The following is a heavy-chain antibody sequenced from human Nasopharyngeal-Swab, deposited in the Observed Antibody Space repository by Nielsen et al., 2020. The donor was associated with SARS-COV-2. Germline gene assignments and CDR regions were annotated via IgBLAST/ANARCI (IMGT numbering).Heavy chain of an antibody. CDR2: IIAIFGTA. CDR3: ASPGGLRYFDWWI. D-gene: IGHD3-9*01. CDR1: GGTFSSYA. V-gene: IGHV1-69*13. J-gene: IGHJ3*02. Sequence: SVKVSCKASGGTFSSYAISWVRQAAGQGLEWMGGIIAIFGTANYAQKFQGRVTITADESTSTAYMELSSLRSEDTAVYYCASPGGLRYFDWWIWGQGTMLTVSS.